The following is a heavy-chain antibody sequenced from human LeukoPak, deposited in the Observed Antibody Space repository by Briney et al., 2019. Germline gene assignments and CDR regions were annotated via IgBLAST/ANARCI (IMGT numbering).Heavy chain of an antibody. CDR3: IRGSYNGGWYGDY. CDR2: SRDKINSYTT. Sequence: GGSLRLSCAASGFTFSDHYVDWVRQPPGKGLEWIGRSRDKINSYTTQYAASVKGRFTISRDDSKNSLYLQMNSLKTVDTAVYYCIRGSYNGGWYGDYWGQGALVTVSS. D-gene: IGHD6-19*01. CDR1: GFTFSDHY. V-gene: IGHV3-72*01. J-gene: IGHJ4*02.